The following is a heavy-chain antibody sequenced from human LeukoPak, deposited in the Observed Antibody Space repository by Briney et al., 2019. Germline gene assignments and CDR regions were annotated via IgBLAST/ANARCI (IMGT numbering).Heavy chain of an antibody. D-gene: IGHD3-22*01. CDR2: IKPNSGGT. CDR3: ARDYYDSSGNLGY. J-gene: IGHJ4*02. CDR1: GYTFTGYY. V-gene: IGHV1-2*02. Sequence: GASVKVSCKASGYTFTGYYMHWVRQAPGQGLEWMGWIKPNSGGTNYAQKFQGRVTMTRDTSISTAYMELSRLRSDDTAVYYCARDYYDSSGNLGYWGQGTLVTVSS.